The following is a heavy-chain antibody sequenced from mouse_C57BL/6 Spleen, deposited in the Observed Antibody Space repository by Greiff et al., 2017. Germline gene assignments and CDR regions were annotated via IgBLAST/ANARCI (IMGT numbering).Heavy chain of an antibody. J-gene: IGHJ2*01. CDR3: ARDEDGSSYVLWYFDY. V-gene: IGHV5-4*01. CDR2: ISDGGSYT. CDR1: GFTFSSYA. D-gene: IGHD1-1*01. Sequence: EVKVVESGGGLVKPGGSLKLSCAASGFTFSSYAMSWVRQTPEKRLEWVATISDGGSYTYYPDNVKGRFTISRDNAKNNLYLQMSHLKSEDTAMYYCARDEDGSSYVLWYFDYWGQGTTLTVSS.